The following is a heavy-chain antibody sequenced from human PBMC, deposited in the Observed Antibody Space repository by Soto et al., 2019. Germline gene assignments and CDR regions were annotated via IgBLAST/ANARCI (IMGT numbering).Heavy chain of an antibody. CDR1: GYTLTELS. V-gene: IGHV1-24*01. CDR2: FDPEDGET. CDR3: AIELATVVAGLFDP. Sequence: ASVKVSCKVSGYTLTELSMHWVRQAPGKGLEWMGGFDPEDGETNYAQKFQGRVTITADESTSTAYMELSSLRSEDTAVYYCAIELATVVAGLFDPWAQRSLVTGSS. D-gene: IGHD2-15*01. J-gene: IGHJ5*02.